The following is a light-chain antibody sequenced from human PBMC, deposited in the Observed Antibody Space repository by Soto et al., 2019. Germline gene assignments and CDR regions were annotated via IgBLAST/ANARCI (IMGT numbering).Light chain of an antibody. V-gene: IGKV4-1*01. Sequence: DIVMTQSPDSLAVSLGERATINCKSSQSVLNSSNNKNYLAWYQQKPGQAPRVVIYSVFSRATGIPDRFSGSGSGTDFTLTISRLEPEDFAVYYCQHYGTSPPYTFGQGTKLEIK. J-gene: IGKJ2*01. CDR2: SVF. CDR3: QHYGTSPPYT. CDR1: QSVLNSSNNKNY.